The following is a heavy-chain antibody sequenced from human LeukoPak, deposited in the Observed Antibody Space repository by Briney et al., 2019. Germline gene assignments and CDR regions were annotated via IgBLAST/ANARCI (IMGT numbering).Heavy chain of an antibody. CDR2: IYYSGST. CDR3: ARRRWDVVVPAAMMTWFDP. D-gene: IGHD2-2*01. V-gene: IGHV4-39*01. Sequence: SETLSLTCTVSGGSISSSSYYWGWIRQPPGKGLEWIGSIYYSGSTYYNPSLKSRVTISVDTSKNQFSLKLSSVTAADTAVYYCARRRWDVVVPAAMMTWFDPWGQGTLATVSS. CDR1: GGSISSSSYY. J-gene: IGHJ5*02.